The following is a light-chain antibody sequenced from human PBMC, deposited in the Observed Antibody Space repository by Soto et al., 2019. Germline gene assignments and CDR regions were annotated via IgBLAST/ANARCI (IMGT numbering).Light chain of an antibody. CDR1: ETVATN. Sequence: VLTQSPATLSVSPGERDTLXCGASETVATNLAWYQQKPGQAPRLLISGASTRAAGISDRFRGSGSGTEFTLTISSLRSEDSAIYYCQQYFEWPPMTFGQGTKVDI. CDR3: QQYFEWPPMT. J-gene: IGKJ1*01. V-gene: IGKV3-15*01. CDR2: GAS.